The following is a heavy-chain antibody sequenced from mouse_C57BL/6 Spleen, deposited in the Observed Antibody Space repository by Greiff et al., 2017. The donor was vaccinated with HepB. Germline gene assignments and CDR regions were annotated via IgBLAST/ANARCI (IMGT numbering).Heavy chain of an antibody. CDR2: INPNNGGT. V-gene: IGHV1-26*01. CDR1: GYTFTDYY. Sequence: VQLQQSGPELVKPGASVKISCKASGYTFTDYYMNWVKQSHGKSLEWIGDINPNNGGTSYNQKFKGKATLTVDKSSSTAYMELRSLTSEDSAVYYCAREEGGYWGQGTTLTVSS. CDR3: AREEGGY. J-gene: IGHJ2*01.